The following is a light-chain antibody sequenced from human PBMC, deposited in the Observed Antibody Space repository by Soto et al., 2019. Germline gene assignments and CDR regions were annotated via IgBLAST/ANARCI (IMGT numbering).Light chain of an antibody. V-gene: IGKV3-11*01. CDR2: DAS. CDR3: QQRSNWPYT. CDR1: QSVSSY. Sequence: IVVAQAPATLSLSPGERATLSCRASQSVSSYLAWYQQKPGQAPRLLIYDASNRATGIPARFSGSGSGTDFTLTISSLEPEDFAVYYCQQRSNWPYTFGQGT. J-gene: IGKJ2*01.